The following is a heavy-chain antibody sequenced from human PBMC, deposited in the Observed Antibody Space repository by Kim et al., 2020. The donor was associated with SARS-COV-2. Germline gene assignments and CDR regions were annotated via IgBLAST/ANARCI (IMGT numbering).Heavy chain of an antibody. J-gene: IGHJ4*02. CDR1: GGTLSSYA. CDR2: IIPILGTA. CDR3: ARGHSYYDSSGYVLDY. V-gene: IGHV1-69*13. Sequence: SVKVSCKASGGTLSSYAISWVRQAPGQGLEWMGGIIPILGTANYAQKFQGRVTITADESTSTAHMELSSQRSEDTAVYHCARGHSYYDSSGYVLDYSGQGTLVTVSS. D-gene: IGHD3-22*01.